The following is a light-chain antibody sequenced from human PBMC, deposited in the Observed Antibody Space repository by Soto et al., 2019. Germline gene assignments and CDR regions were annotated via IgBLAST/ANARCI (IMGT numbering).Light chain of an antibody. CDR3: SSYTSSNTLV. CDR2: DVS. V-gene: IGLV2-14*03. CDR1: SSDVGGYNY. Sequence: QLVLTQPASVSGSPGQSITISCAGTSSDVGGYNYVSWYQQHPGKAPKLMIYDVSNRPSGVSNRFSGSKSGNTASLTISGLQAEDEADYYCSSYTSSNTLVFGGGTKVTVL. J-gene: IGLJ2*01.